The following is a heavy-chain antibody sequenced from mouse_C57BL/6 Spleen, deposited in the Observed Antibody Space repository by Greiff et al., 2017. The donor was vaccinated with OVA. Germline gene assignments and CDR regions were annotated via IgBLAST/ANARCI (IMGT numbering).Heavy chain of an antibody. Sequence: QVQLQQPGAELVKPGASVKMSCKSSGYTFTSYWITWVKQRPGQGLEWIGDIYPGSGSTYYNAKFKSKATLTVDTSSSTAYMQLSSLTSEDSAVYYCASSGCYYDSSPFAYWGQGTLVTVSA. CDR3: ASSGCYYDSSPFAY. D-gene: IGHD1-1*01. J-gene: IGHJ3*01. CDR1: GYTFTSYW. CDR2: IYPGSGST. V-gene: IGHV1-55*01.